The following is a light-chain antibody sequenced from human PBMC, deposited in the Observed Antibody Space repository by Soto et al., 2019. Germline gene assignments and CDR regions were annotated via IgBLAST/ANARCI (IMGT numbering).Light chain of an antibody. V-gene: IGKV3D-20*02. CDR3: QQRSN. CDR1: QSVSNNY. CDR2: GAS. Sequence: EIVLTQSPGTLSLSPGERATLSCRASQSVSNNYLAWYQQKPGQAPRLLIYGASTRATGIPARFSGSGSGTEFILTISRLEPEDFAVYYCQQRSNFGGGTKVDIK. J-gene: IGKJ4*01.